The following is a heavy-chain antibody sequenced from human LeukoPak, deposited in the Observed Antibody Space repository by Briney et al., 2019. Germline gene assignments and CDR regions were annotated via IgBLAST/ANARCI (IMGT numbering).Heavy chain of an antibody. J-gene: IGHJ4*02. Sequence: GGSVRLSCVASGFAFSDDSMNWVRQPPGKGLEWVSSISSTSKYIYYADSVKGRFTISRDNAKNSLFLQMNNLRVDDSAVYYCAREYTAMAYDYWGQGNLVTVSS. V-gene: IGHV3-21*01. CDR3: AREYTAMAYDY. D-gene: IGHD5-18*01. CDR1: GFAFSDDS. CDR2: ISSTSKYI.